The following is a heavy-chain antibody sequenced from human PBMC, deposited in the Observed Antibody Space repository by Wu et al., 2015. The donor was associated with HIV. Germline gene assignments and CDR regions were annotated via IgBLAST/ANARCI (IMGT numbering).Heavy chain of an antibody. V-gene: IGHV1-2*02. D-gene: IGHD3-10*01. CDR1: GYTFIGYY. J-gene: IGHJ6*02. CDR2: INPDTGVT. CDR3: VSGDYGSGTYYYHDMDV. Sequence: QVQLVQSGAEMKKPGASVKVSCKTSGYTFIGYYMHWVRQAPGQGLEWMGWINPDTGVTNYARKFQGRVTMTSDTSISAASMELSGLRPDDTAVYYCVSGDYGSGTYYYHDMDVWGQGTTVTVS.